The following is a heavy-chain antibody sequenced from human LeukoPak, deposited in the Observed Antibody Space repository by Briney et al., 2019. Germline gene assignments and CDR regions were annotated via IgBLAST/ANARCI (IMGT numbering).Heavy chain of an antibody. CDR2: ISGSGGST. CDR3: AKAHLSIAAAGTDLYYFDY. V-gene: IGHV3-23*01. Sequence: PGGSLRLSCAASGFTFSSYSMNWVRQAPGKWLEWVSAISGSGGSTYYADSVKGRFTISRDNSKNTLYLQMNSLRAEDTAVYYCAKAHLSIAAAGTDLYYFDYWGQGTLVTVSS. D-gene: IGHD6-13*01. J-gene: IGHJ4*02. CDR1: GFTFSSYS.